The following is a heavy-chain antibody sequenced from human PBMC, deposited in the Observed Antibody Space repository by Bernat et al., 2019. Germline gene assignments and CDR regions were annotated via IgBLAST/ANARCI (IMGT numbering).Heavy chain of an antibody. Sequence: QVQLVQSGAEVKKPGASVKVSCKASGYTFSYYGISWVRQAPGQGLEWMGWVSGYNGNTDYAEKFQGRVTMTTDTSTNTAYMDLRSLGSDDTAVYYCARKGLRGSHYFCYGMDVWGQGATVIVSS. J-gene: IGHJ6*02. CDR3: ARKGLRGSHYFCYGMDV. V-gene: IGHV1-18*01. D-gene: IGHD3-16*01. CDR2: VSGYNGNT. CDR1: GYTFSYYG.